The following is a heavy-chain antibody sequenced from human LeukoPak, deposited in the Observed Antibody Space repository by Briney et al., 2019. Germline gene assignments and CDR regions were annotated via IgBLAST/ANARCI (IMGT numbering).Heavy chain of an antibody. J-gene: IGHJ4*02. D-gene: IGHD6-13*01. CDR1: GYSFTSYW. Sequence: LGESLKISCKGSGYSFTSYWIGWVRQMPGKGLGWMGIIYPGDSDTRYSPSFQGQVTISADKSISTAYLQWSSLKASDTAIYYCASGSWYKGWTFDYWGQGTLVTVSS. CDR2: IYPGDSDT. CDR3: ASGSWYKGWTFDY. V-gene: IGHV5-51*01.